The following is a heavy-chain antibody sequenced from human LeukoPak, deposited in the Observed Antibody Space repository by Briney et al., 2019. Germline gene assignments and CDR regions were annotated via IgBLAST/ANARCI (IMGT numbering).Heavy chain of an antibody. Sequence: SETLSLTCSVSGGSISSNYWSWIRQPPGKGLEWIGYIYYTGSTKYNPSLKSRFTISVDTSKNQFSLKLSSVTAADTAIYYCARLRNYGNSPNWLDPWGQGTLVTVSS. D-gene: IGHD3-16*01. CDR2: IYYTGST. CDR3: ARLRNYGNSPNWLDP. CDR1: GGSISSNY. V-gene: IGHV4-59*01. J-gene: IGHJ5*02.